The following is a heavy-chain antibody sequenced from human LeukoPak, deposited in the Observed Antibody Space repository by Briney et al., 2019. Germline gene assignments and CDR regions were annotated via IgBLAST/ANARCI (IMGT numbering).Heavy chain of an antibody. V-gene: IGHV3-48*03. CDR3: AALGITMIGGV. D-gene: IGHD3-10*02. Sequence: GGSLRLSCAASGFTLSSYEMNWVRQAPGKGLEWVSYISSSGSTIYYADSVKGRFTISRDNAKNSLYLQMNSLRAEDTAVYYCAALGITMIGGVWGKGTTVTISS. CDR1: GFTLSSYE. J-gene: IGHJ6*04. CDR2: ISSSGSTI.